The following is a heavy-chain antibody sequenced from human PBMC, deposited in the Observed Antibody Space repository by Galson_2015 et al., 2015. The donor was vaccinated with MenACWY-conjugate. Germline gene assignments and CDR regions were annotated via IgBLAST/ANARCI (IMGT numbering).Heavy chain of an antibody. V-gene: IGHV3-74*01. CDR3: ARESGDSSGHPSS. J-gene: IGHJ5*02. CDR2: TNSDGSST. Sequence: SLRLSCAASGFTFSRYWMHWVRQAPGKGLVWVSRTNSDGSSTSYADSVKGRFTISRDNSKNTLYLQMNSLTAEDTAVYYCARESGDSSGHPSSWGQGTLVTVSS. CDR1: GFTFSRYW. D-gene: IGHD3-22*01.